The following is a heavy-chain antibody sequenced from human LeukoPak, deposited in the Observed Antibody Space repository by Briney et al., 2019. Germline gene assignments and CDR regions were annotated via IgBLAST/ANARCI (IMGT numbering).Heavy chain of an antibody. D-gene: IGHD2-2*02. CDR1: GFIFDDYV. CDR3: VKEGDVVVPAAIGYFDY. V-gene: IGHV3-9*01. J-gene: IGHJ4*02. Sequence: GGSLRLSCAASGFIFDDYVMHWVRQVPGKGLEWISGISWNSGSIGYADSVKGRFTISRDNAKNSLYLQMNSLRAEDTALYYCVKEGDVVVPAAIGYFDYWGQGTLVTVSS. CDR2: ISWNSGSI.